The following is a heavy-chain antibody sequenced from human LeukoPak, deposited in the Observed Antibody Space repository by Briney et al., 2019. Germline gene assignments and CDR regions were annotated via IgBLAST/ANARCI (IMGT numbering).Heavy chain of an antibody. Sequence: SVKVSCKASGGTFSSYAISWVRQAPGQGLEWMGGIIPIFGTANDAQKFQGRVTITADESTSTAYMELSSLRSEDTAVYYCAGERGDILTGFHAFDIWGQGTMVTVSS. J-gene: IGHJ3*02. CDR1: GGTFSSYA. CDR3: AGERGDILTGFHAFDI. D-gene: IGHD3-9*01. CDR2: IIPIFGTA. V-gene: IGHV1-69*13.